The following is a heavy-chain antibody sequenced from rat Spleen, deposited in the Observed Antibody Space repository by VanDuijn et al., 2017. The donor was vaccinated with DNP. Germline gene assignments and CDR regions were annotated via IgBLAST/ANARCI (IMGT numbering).Heavy chain of an antibody. D-gene: IGHD1-5*01. CDR3: ARWNLGTSTLDY. CDR1: GYSITSTY. CDR2: IRYSGST. J-gene: IGHJ2*01. Sequence: EVQLQESGPGLVKPSQSLSLTCSVTGYSITSTYWGWIRKLPGNKMEWIGYIRYSGSTSYNPSLKSRISITRDTSKNQFFLQLSSVTTEDTATYYCARWNLGTSTLDYWGQGVMVTVSS. V-gene: IGHV3-1*01.